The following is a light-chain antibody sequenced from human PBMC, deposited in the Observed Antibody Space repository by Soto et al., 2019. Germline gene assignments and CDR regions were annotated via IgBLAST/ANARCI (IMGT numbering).Light chain of an antibody. V-gene: IGKV4-1*01. J-gene: IGKJ5*01. CDR3: QQYYTTPAIT. CDR1: QSVLSSCDSLNY. CDR2: WAS. Sequence: DILMTQSPDSLAVSLGERAAINCNSSQSVLSSCDSLNYLAPYHQKPGQPPKLLIYWASTRESGVPDRFSGSGSGTDFTLTISSLQPEDVAVYYCQQYYTTPAITFGQGTRLEIK.